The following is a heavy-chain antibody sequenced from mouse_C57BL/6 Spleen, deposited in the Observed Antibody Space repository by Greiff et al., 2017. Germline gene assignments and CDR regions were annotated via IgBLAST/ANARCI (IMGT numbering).Heavy chain of an antibody. D-gene: IGHD2-1*01. Sequence: QVQLQQPGAELVKPGASVKMSCKASGYTFTSYWITWVKQRPGQGLEWIGDIYPGSGSTNYNEKFKSKATLTVDTSSSTAYMQLSSLTSEDSAVYYCARGNYGNYLGMDYWGQGTSVTVSS. CDR2: IYPGSGST. CDR3: ARGNYGNYLGMDY. V-gene: IGHV1-55*01. J-gene: IGHJ4*01. CDR1: GYTFTSYW.